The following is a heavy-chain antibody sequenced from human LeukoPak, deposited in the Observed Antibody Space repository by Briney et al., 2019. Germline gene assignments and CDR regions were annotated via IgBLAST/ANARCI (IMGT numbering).Heavy chain of an antibody. D-gene: IGHD3-10*01. J-gene: IGHJ4*02. CDR1: GGSISSYY. Sequence: SQTLSLTCTVSGGSISSYYWSWIRQPPGKGLECIGYIYYSGSTKYNPSLKSRVTMSVDTSKNQFSLKLSSVTAADTAVYYCARQQYASGNSYYLDYWGQGTLVTVSS. CDR3: ARQQYASGNSYYLDY. V-gene: IGHV4-59*08. CDR2: IYYSGST.